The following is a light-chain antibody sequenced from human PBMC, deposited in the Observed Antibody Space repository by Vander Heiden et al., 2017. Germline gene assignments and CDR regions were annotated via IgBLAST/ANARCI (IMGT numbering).Light chain of an antibody. Sequence: DIQVTQSPSSLSASVRDRVTITCQASQDISNYLNWYQQKPGKAPKLLIYDASTLETGVPSRCSGSGSGTDFTIPISSLQPEDIATYYCKLYDNLTFGGGTKVEIK. CDR2: DAS. CDR3: KLYDNLT. J-gene: IGKJ4*01. V-gene: IGKV1-33*01. CDR1: QDISNY.